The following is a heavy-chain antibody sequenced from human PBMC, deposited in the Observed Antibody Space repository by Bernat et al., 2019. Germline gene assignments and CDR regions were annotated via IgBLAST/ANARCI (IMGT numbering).Heavy chain of an antibody. J-gene: IGHJ5*02. V-gene: IGHV4-31*03. Sequence: QVQLQESGPGLVKPSQTLSLTCTVSGGSISSGGYYWSWIRQHPGKGLEWIGYIYYSGSTYYNPSLNSRVTISVDTSKNQFSLKLSSVTAADTAVYYCARGRVQMVQGGSASWFDPWGQGTLVTVSS. CDR3: ARGRVQMVQGGSASWFDP. D-gene: IGHD3-10*01. CDR1: GGSISSGGYY. CDR2: IYYSGST.